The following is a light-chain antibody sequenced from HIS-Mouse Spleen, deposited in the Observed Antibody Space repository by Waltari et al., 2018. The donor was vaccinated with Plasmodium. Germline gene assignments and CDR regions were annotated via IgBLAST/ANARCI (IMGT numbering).Light chain of an antibody. Sequence: DIVMTQSPDSLAVSLGERATIQCKSSQSVLYSSNHKNYLAWYQQKPGQPPKLLIYWASTRESGVPDRFSGSGSGTDFTLTISSLQAEDVAVYYCQQYYSTPYTFGQGTKLEIK. CDR1: QSVLYSSNHKNY. CDR2: WAS. J-gene: IGKJ2*01. CDR3: QQYYSTPYT. V-gene: IGKV4-1*01.